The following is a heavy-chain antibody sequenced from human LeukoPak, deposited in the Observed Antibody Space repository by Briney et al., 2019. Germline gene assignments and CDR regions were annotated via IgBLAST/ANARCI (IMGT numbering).Heavy chain of an antibody. CDR1: GYTFTSYG. D-gene: IGHD1-26*01. CDR3: ARGEGIVGATTLAY. CDR2: ICAYNGNT. Sequence: ASVKVSCKASGYTFTSYGISWVRQAPGQGLEWMGWICAYNGNTNYAQKLQGRVTMTTDTSTSTAYMELRSLRSDDTAVYYCARGEGIVGATTLAYWGQGTLVTVSS. J-gene: IGHJ4*02. V-gene: IGHV1-18*01.